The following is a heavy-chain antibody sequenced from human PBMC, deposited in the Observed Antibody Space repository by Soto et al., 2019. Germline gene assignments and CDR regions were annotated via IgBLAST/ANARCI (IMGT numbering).Heavy chain of an antibody. CDR2: ISGSGGST. V-gene: IGHV3-23*01. D-gene: IGHD3-22*01. Sequence: GGSLRLSCAASGFTFSSYAMSWVRQAPGKGLEWVSAISGSGGSTYYADSVKGRFTISRDNSKKPLYLQMNSLRAEDTAVYYCAKAEYYYDSSVGAFDIWGQGTMVTVSS. J-gene: IGHJ3*02. CDR3: AKAEYYYDSSVGAFDI. CDR1: GFTFSSYA.